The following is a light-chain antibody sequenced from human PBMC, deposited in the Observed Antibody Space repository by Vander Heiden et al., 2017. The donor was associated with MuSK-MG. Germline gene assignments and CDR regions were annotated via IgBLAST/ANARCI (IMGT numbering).Light chain of an antibody. Sequence: EIVLTQSPATLSLSPGERATLSCRASQSVSSYLAWYQQKAGQAPRLLIYDASNRATGIPARFSGSGSGTDFTLTISSLEPEDFAVYYCQHRSNWPPLTFGGGTKVEIK. J-gene: IGKJ4*01. CDR3: QHRSNWPPLT. V-gene: IGKV3-11*01. CDR1: QSVSSY. CDR2: DAS.